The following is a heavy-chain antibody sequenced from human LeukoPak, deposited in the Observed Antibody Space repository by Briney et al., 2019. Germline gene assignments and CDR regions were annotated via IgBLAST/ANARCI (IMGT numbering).Heavy chain of an antibody. D-gene: IGHD3-10*01. CDR1: GYSISSSYY. CDR3: ARDPGYYGSGSRGAFDY. Sequence: SSETLSLTCSVSGYSISSSYYWGWIRQPPGKGLEWIGNIYHSGSTDYNPSLKSRVTISLDMAKSQFSLRLSSVTAADTAVYYCARDPGYYGSGSRGAFDYWGQGTLVTVSS. V-gene: IGHV4-38-2*02. J-gene: IGHJ4*02. CDR2: IYHSGST.